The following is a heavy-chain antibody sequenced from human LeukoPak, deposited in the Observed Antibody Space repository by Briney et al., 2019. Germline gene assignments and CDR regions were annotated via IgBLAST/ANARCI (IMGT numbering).Heavy chain of an antibody. Sequence: GRSLRLSCAASGFTFSSYAMHWVRQAPGKGLEWVAVISYDGSNKYYADSVKGRFTISRDNSKNTLYLQMNSLRAEDTAVYYCARVSPRYSGSYSFDYWGQGTLVTVSS. CDR3: ARVSPRYSGSYSFDY. CDR2: ISYDGSNK. D-gene: IGHD1-26*01. V-gene: IGHV3-30*04. CDR1: GFTFSSYA. J-gene: IGHJ4*02.